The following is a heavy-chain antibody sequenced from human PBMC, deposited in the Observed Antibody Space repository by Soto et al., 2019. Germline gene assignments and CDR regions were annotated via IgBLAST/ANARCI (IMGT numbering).Heavy chain of an antibody. J-gene: IGHJ4*02. Sequence: ASVKVSCKASGYTFTSYGISWVRQAPGQGLEWMGWISAYNGNTNYAQKLQGRVTMTKDTSTDTAYMELRSLRSDDTAVYYCARADLAVAGKAPAKFQFDYWGQGTLVTVSS. CDR2: ISAYNGNT. D-gene: IGHD6-19*01. V-gene: IGHV1-18*01. CDR1: GYTFTSYG. CDR3: ARADLAVAGKAPAKFQFDY.